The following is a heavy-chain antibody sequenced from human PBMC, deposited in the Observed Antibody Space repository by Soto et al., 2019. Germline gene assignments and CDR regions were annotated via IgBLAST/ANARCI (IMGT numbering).Heavy chain of an antibody. D-gene: IGHD6-19*01. V-gene: IGHV3-23*01. CDR2: ISGSGGST. Sequence: GGSLRLSCASSGFTFSSYAMILVRQAPGKGLEWVSAISGSGGSTYYADSVKGRFTISRDNSKNTLYLQMNSLRAEDTAVYYCADIAVAGTDSNYYYGMDVWGQGTTVTVSS. J-gene: IGHJ6*02. CDR1: GFTFSSYA. CDR3: ADIAVAGTDSNYYYGMDV.